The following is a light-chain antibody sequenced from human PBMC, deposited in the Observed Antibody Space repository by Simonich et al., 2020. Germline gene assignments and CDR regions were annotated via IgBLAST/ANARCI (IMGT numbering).Light chain of an antibody. Sequence: QSALTQPASVSGSPGQSITISCTGTSSDVGGYNYVSWYQQHPGKAPKLIIYDVSNRPSGVSNRFSGSKSGNTASLTISRLQAEDEADYYCSSYTSSTHVVFGGGTKLTVL. CDR2: DVS. J-gene: IGLJ2*01. V-gene: IGLV2-14*03. CDR1: SSDVGGYNY. CDR3: SSYTSSTHVV.